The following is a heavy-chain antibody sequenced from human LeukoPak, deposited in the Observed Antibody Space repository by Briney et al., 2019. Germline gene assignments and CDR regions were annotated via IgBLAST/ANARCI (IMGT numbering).Heavy chain of an antibody. CDR3: ARGPYSSGWYEFYGFDP. J-gene: IGHJ5*02. Sequence: ASVKVSCKASGYTFTSYDINWVRQATGHGLEWMGWMNPNSGNTGYAQKFQGRVTMTRNTSISTAYMELSSLRSEDTAVYYCARGPYSSGWYEFYGFDPWGQGTLVTVSS. V-gene: IGHV1-8*01. CDR1: GYTFTSYD. D-gene: IGHD6-19*01. CDR2: MNPNSGNT.